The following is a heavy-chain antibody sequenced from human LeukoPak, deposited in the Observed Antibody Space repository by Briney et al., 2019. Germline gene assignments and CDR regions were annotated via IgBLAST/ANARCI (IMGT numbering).Heavy chain of an antibody. CDR3: ANLEPDYGDYRGAFDI. CDR1: GFTFNTYA. J-gene: IGHJ3*02. Sequence: GGSLRLSCAASGFTFNTYAMSWVRQAPGKGLEWVAVISYDGSNKYYADSVKGRFTISRDNSKNTLYLQMNSLRAEDTAVYYCANLEPDYGDYRGAFDIWGQGTMVTVSS. V-gene: IGHV3-30-3*01. CDR2: ISYDGSNK. D-gene: IGHD4-17*01.